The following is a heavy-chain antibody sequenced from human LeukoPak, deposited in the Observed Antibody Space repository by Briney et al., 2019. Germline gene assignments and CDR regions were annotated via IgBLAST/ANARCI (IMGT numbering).Heavy chain of an antibody. V-gene: IGHV4-61*02. D-gene: IGHD3-22*01. Sequence: SETLSLTCTVSGGSISSGGYYWSWIRQHPGKGLEWIGRIYTSGSTNYNPSLKSRVTMSVDTSKNQFSLELSSVTAADTAVYYCARDFPYDSSGYYSSDAFDIWGQGTMVTVSS. CDR3: ARDFPYDSSGYYSSDAFDI. CDR2: IYTSGST. J-gene: IGHJ3*02. CDR1: GGSISSGGYY.